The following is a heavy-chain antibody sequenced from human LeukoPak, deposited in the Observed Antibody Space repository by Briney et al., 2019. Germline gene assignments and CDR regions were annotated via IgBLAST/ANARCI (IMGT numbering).Heavy chain of an antibody. Sequence: PSETLSLTCSVSGGSISSYYWSWIRQPPGKGLEWIGYISYSESTDYNPSLKSRVTISVDTSKNQFSLKLTSLTAADTAVYYCARHRANWNYGFDYWGQGTLVTVSS. CDR3: ARHRANWNYGFDY. D-gene: IGHD1-7*01. V-gene: IGHV4-59*08. CDR1: GGSISSYY. CDR2: ISYSEST. J-gene: IGHJ4*02.